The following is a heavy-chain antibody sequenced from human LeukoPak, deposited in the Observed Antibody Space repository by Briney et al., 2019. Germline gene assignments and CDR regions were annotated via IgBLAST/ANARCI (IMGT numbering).Heavy chain of an antibody. CDR1: GFTFSSYA. CDR3: ARGPRELLPPYFDY. D-gene: IGHD1-26*01. Sequence: GGSLRLSCAASGFTFSSYAMHWVRQAPGKGLEYVSAISSNGGSTYYANSVKGRFTISRDNSKNTLYLQVGSLRAEDMAVYYCARGPRELLPPYFDYWGQGTLVTVSS. J-gene: IGHJ4*02. CDR2: ISSNGGST. V-gene: IGHV3-64*01.